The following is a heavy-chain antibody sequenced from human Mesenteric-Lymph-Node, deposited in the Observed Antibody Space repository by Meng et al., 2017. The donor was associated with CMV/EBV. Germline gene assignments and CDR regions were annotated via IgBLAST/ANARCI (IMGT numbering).Heavy chain of an antibody. Sequence: VQQQKWGAGLLNPSETLSLTCAVYGGSLSGSYRSWISQPPGKGLEWIGEINHSGSTNYNPSLKSRVTISVDTSKNQFSLKLSSVTAADTAVYYCARHQRWLKSEGGFNYWGQGTLVTVSS. CDR1: GGSLSGSY. V-gene: IGHV4-34*01. D-gene: IGHD4-23*01. J-gene: IGHJ4*02. CDR2: INHSGST. CDR3: ARHQRWLKSEGGFNY.